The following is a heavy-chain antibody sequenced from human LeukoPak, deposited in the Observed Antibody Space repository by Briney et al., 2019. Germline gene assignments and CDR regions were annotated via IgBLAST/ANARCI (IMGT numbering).Heavy chain of an antibody. D-gene: IGHD3-3*01. V-gene: IGHV4-4*07. J-gene: IGHJ4*02. Sequence: SDTLSLTCTVSGHSISSYYRSWVRQPAGKGLEGMGRIYTNGSTEHNPYLTSRVNISVDNSKNHLSLKLNRPHTSDPAVYYCAGADFWSGYRFDYWGQGTRVTVSA. CDR2: IYTNGST. CDR3: AGADFWSGYRFDY. CDR1: GHSISSYY.